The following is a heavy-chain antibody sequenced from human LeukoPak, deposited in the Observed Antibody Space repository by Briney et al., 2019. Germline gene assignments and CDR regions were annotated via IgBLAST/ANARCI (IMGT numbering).Heavy chain of an antibody. D-gene: IGHD1-1*01. CDR2: IIPIFGTA. Sequence: SVKVSCEASGGTFSSYAMSGVRQAPGQGLEWMGGIIPIFGTANYAQKFQGRVTITADKSTSTAYMELSSLRSEDTAVYYCARGAGNNWFDPWGKGTLVPVSS. CDR3: ARGAGNNWFDP. CDR1: GGTFSSYA. V-gene: IGHV1-69*06. J-gene: IGHJ5*02.